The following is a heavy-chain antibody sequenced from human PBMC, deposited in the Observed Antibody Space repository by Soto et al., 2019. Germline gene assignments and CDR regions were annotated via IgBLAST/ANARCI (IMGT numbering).Heavy chain of an antibody. CDR3: ARGLGYCSTTTCSEDWFDP. CDR2: IFRSGSS. CDR1: GDSISSGDNS. J-gene: IGHJ5*02. Sequence: ASETLSLTCTVSGDSISSGDNSWSWIRQPPGQGLEWIGYIFRSGSSFSNPSLRSRVTLSVDTSKNQFSLSLSAVTAADTALYYCARGLGYCSTTTCSEDWFDPWGPGTLVTVSS. V-gene: IGHV4-30-2*01. D-gene: IGHD2-2*01.